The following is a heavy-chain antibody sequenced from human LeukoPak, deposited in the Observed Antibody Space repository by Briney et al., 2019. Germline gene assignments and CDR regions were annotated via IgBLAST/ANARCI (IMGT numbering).Heavy chain of an antibody. J-gene: IGHJ3*02. V-gene: IGHV3-9*01. Sequence: SLRLSCAASGFTFDDYAMHWVRQAPGEGLEWVSGISWYSGSIGYADSVKGRFTISRDNAKNSLYLQMNSLRAEDTAVYYCASSVVAATLGYSYGNPPLLFDIWGQGTMVTVSS. CDR3: ASSVVAATLGYSYGNPPLLFDI. D-gene: IGHD2-15*01. CDR2: ISWYSGSI. CDR1: GFTFDDYA.